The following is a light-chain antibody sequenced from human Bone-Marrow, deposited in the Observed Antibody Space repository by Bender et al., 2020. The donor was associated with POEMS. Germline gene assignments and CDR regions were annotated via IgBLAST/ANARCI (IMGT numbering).Light chain of an antibody. CDR3: SSYTSSSTLV. Sequence: QSALTQPRSVSGSPGQSVTISCAGTSNDVGNYNYVSWYQQLPDKAPKLMIYDVSKRPSGVSNRFSGSKSGNTASLTISGLQAEDEADYYCSSYTSSSTLVFGGGTKLTVL. J-gene: IGLJ3*02. CDR2: DVS. V-gene: IGLV2-14*01. CDR1: SNDVGNYNY.